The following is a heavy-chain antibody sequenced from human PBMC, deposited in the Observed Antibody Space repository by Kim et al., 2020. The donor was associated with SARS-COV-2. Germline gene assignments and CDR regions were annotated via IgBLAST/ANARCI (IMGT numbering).Heavy chain of an antibody. CDR1: DGSISNHY. J-gene: IGHJ4*02. CDR3: ARGNDDYAYFDY. D-gene: IGHD4-17*01. V-gene: IGHV4-59*11. CDR2: VYYSGYT. Sequence: SETLSLTCSVSDGSISNHYWSWIRQPPGKGLEWIGYVYYSGYTSYSPSLRSRVTISVDNAKNQFSLRLSSVTAAATAVYYCARGNDDYAYFDYWGRGTL.